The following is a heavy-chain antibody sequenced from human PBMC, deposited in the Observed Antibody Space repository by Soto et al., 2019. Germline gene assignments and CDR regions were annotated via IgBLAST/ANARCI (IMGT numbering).Heavy chain of an antibody. CDR2: ISAHNGNT. V-gene: IGHV1-18*01. J-gene: IGHJ4*02. CDR3: ARGRYGDY. CDR1: GYAFTTYG. D-gene: IGHD1-1*01. Sequence: QVHLVQSGAEVKKPGASVKVSCKGSGYAFTTYGITWVRQAPGQGLEWMGWISAHNGNTNNAQKLQGRVTVTRHTSTRTANMELRSLRSEVTAVYYCARGRYGDYWGQGALVTVSS.